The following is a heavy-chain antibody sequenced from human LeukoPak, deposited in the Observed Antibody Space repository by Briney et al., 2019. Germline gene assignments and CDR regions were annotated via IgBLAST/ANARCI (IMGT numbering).Heavy chain of an antibody. V-gene: IGHV4-61*01. J-gene: IGHJ4*02. CDR3: ASRSSGWYYFDY. D-gene: IGHD6-19*01. CDR1: GDSVSSGNSY. CDR2: IHTSGRT. Sequence: SETLSLTCSVSGDSVSSGNSYWNWIRQPPGKGLEWIGSIHTSGRTTYNPSLKSRVTISVDTSKNQFSLKLSSVTAADTAVYYCASRSSGWYYFDYWGQGTLVTVSS.